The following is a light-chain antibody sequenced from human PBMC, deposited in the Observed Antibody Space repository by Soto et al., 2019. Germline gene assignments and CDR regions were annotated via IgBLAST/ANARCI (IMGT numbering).Light chain of an antibody. J-gene: IGLJ1*01. Sequence: QSVLTQPASVSVSPGQSITMSCTGTDSDVGTYNLVSWYQHHPGKAPKLMIYEVNRRPSGVSNRFSGSKSGNTASLTISGLQAEDEGDYYCCSYTGSSTFEVFGTGTKVTVL. CDR3: CSYTGSSTFEV. CDR1: DSDVGTYNL. CDR2: EVN. V-gene: IGLV2-23*02.